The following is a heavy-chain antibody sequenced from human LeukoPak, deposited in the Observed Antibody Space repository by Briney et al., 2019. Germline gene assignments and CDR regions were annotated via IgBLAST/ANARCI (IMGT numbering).Heavy chain of an antibody. V-gene: IGHV3-23*01. CDR2: IDYDGGSG. D-gene: IGHD6-19*01. J-gene: IGHJ1*01. Sequence: GGSLRLSCTVSGFTLSSYEVSWIRQAPRKGLEWVSSIDYDGGSGHYADSVKGRFTISRDNSNNTLFLHLNSLRGEDTAVYYCTRNSGWYGLSWGQGTLVTVSS. CDR3: TRNSGWYGLS. CDR1: GFTLSSYE.